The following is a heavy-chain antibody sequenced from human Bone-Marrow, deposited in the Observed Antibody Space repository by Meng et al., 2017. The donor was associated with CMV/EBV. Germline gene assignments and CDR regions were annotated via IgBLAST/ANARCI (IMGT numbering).Heavy chain of an antibody. CDR1: GFTFSSYA. Sequence: GGSLRLSCAASGFTFSSYAMHWVRQSPGKGLEWVAVISCDGSNKYYADSVKGRFTISRDNSKNTLYLQMNSLRAEDTAVYYCAKYCSSTSCHMEFDYWGQGTLVTVYS. CDR2: ISCDGSNK. J-gene: IGHJ4*02. CDR3: AKYCSSTSCHMEFDY. D-gene: IGHD2-2*01. V-gene: IGHV3-30*04.